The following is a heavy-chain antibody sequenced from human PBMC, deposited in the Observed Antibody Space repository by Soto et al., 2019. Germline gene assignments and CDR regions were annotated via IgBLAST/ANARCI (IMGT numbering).Heavy chain of an antibody. J-gene: IGHJ5*02. CDR3: ARETAAAGMNWFDP. D-gene: IGHD6-13*01. V-gene: IGHV4-59*01. CDR2: IYYSGST. Sequence: PSETLSLTCTVSGGSISSYYWSWILQPPGKGLEWIGYIYYSGSTNYNPSLKSRVTISVDTSKNQFSLKLSSVTAADTAVYYCARETAAAGMNWFDPWGQGTLVTVYS. CDR1: GGSISSYY.